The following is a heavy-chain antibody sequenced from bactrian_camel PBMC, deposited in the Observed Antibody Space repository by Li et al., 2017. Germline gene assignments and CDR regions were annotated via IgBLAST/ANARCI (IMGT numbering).Heavy chain of an antibody. CDR2: VDKGGTGR. J-gene: IGHJ4*01. V-gene: IGHV3S40*01. CDR1: GFAFSLYE. CDR3: VRDFRGMGWTDH. Sequence: DVQLVESGGDLVQPGGSLRLSCAASGFAFSLYEMTWVRQAPGKGLEWVSGVDKGGTGRYYADSVKGRFTISRDNAKNTVYLEMNSLKPEDTALYYCVRDFRGMGWTDHWGQGTQVTVS. D-gene: IGHD1*01.